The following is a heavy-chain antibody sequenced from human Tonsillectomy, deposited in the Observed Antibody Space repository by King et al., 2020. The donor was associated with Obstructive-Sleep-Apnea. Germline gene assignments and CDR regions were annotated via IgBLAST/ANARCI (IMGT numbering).Heavy chain of an antibody. CDR3: ARGDYGGNSPGY. CDR2: IDGDGSST. Sequence: VQLVESGRGLVQPGGSLRLSCAASGFTFSNYWMHWVRQAPGKGLMWVSRIDGDGSSTTYADSVKGRFTISRDNAKNTLFLQMNSLRAEDTAVYHCARGDYGGNSPGYWGQGTLVTVSS. D-gene: IGHD4-23*01. CDR1: GFTFSNYW. V-gene: IGHV3-74*01. J-gene: IGHJ4*02.